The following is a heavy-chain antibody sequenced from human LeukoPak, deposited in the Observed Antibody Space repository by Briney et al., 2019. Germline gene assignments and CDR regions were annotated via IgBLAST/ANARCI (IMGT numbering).Heavy chain of an antibody. CDR2: INPSESVK. J-gene: IGHJ6*02. D-gene: IGHD3-16*01. CDR3: ARGGGLDV. CDR1: GFTFNTYW. V-gene: IGHV3-7*03. Sequence: GGSLRLSCTAFGFTFNTYWMNWARQAPGKGLEWVASINPSESVKYYVNPVKGRFTISRDNAKNSLYLQMSNLRAEDTAVYFCARGGGLDVWGQGATVTVSS.